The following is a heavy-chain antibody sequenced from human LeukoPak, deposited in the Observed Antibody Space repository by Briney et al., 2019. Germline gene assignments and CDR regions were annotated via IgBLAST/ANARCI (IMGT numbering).Heavy chain of an antibody. V-gene: IGHV4-59*01. CDR1: GGSISSYY. CDR2: ISYSGST. J-gene: IGHJ4*02. CDR3: ARGSETGITDY. Sequence: SETLSLTCTVSGGSISSYYWTWIRQPPGKGLEWIAYISYSGSTNYNPSLKSRVTISVDTSKNQFSLRLSSVTAADTAVYYCARGSETGITDYWGQGTLVTVSS. D-gene: IGHD1-1*01.